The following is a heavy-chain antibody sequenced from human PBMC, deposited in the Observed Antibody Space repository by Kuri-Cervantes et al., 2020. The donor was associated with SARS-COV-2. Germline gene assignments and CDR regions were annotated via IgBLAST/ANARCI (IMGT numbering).Heavy chain of an antibody. CDR1: GFTFSSYS. J-gene: IGHJ4*02. CDR2: INSDGSST. Sequence: GESLKISCAASGFTFSSYSMNWVRQAPGKGLVWVSRINSDGSSTSYADSVKGRFTISRDNAKNTLYLQMNSLRAEDTAVYYCARGIGIAAAGHWGQGTLVTVSS. V-gene: IGHV3-74*01. D-gene: IGHD6-13*01. CDR3: ARGIGIAAAGH.